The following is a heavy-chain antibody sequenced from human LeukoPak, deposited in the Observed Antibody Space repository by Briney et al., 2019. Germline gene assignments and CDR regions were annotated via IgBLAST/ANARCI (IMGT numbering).Heavy chain of an antibody. CDR3: ARDSDTTVLDY. D-gene: IGHD4-17*01. CDR1: GGSIYSRSYY. V-gene: IGHV4-39*07. CDR2: MYYKGET. J-gene: IGHJ4*02. Sequence: SETLSLTCTVSGGSIYSRSYYWGWVRQPPGRGLEWIGSMYYKGETYLNPSLKSRVTISHTSKNQFSLKLSSVTAADTAVYYCARDSDTTVLDYWGQGTLVTVSS.